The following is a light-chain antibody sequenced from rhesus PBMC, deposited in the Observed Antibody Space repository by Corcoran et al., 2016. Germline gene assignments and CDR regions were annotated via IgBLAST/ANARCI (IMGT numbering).Light chain of an antibody. CDR3: QQYASSPYS. CDR2: KAS. Sequence: DIQMTQSPSSLSASVGDTVTITCRARQTISSWLAWYQQKPGKAPDLLIYKASNLQSGVPSRFSCSGSGTDFTLTISSLQSEDFATYYCQQYASSPYSFGQGTKVEI. V-gene: IGKV1-22*01. J-gene: IGKJ2*01. CDR1: QTISSW.